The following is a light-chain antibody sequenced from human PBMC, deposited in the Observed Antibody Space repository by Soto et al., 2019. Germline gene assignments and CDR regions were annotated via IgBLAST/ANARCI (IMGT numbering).Light chain of an antibody. J-gene: IGLJ1*01. Sequence: QSVLTQPASVSGSPGQSITISCTGTSSDVGGYNYVSWYQQHPGKAPKLIIYEVSKRPSGVSNRFSGSKSGNTAYLTISGLQAEDEADYYCNSYTSKSTGVFGTGTKVTVL. CDR3: NSYTSKSTGV. V-gene: IGLV2-14*01. CDR2: EVS. CDR1: SSDVGGYNY.